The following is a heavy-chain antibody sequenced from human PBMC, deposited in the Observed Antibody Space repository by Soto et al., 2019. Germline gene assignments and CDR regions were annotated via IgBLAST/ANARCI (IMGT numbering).Heavy chain of an antibody. Sequence: QVQLVESGGGVVQPGRSLRFSCAASGFTFSSYGMHWVLQAPGKGLEWVAVISYDGSNKYYADSVKGRFTISRDNSKNTLYLQMNSLRAEDTAVYYCAQERRAAQPVDFWGQGTLVTVSS. J-gene: IGHJ4*02. CDR3: AQERRAAQPVDF. V-gene: IGHV3-30*18. CDR2: ISYDGSNK. CDR1: GFTFSSYG. D-gene: IGHD6-13*01.